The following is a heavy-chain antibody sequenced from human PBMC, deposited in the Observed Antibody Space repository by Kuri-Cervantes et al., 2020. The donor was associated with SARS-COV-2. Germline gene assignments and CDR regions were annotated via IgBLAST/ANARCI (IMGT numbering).Heavy chain of an antibody. V-gene: IGHV4-59*01. J-gene: IGHJ6*03. CDR1: GGSFSGYY. Sequence: SETLSLTCDVYGGSFSGYYWSWIRQPPGKGLEWIGYIYYSGSTNYNPSLKSRVTISVDTSKNQFSLKLSSVTAADTAVYYCARGGGSYLYYYYYMDVWGKGTTVTVSS. CDR3: ARGGGSYLYYYYYMDV. D-gene: IGHD1-26*01. CDR2: IYYSGST.